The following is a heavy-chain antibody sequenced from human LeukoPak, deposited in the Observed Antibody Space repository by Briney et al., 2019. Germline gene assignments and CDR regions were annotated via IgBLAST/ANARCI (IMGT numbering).Heavy chain of an antibody. J-gene: IGHJ5*02. CDR1: ELTFSRYS. Sequence: RGSLRLSCAASELTFSRYSMNWVRQAPGKGLEWVSSISSSSSYIYYADSVKGRFTISRDNAKNSLYLQMNSLRAEDTAVYYCARDLSSDCFDPWGQGTLVTVSS. CDR2: ISSSSSYI. CDR3: ARDLSSDCFDP. V-gene: IGHV3-21*01. D-gene: IGHD6-13*01.